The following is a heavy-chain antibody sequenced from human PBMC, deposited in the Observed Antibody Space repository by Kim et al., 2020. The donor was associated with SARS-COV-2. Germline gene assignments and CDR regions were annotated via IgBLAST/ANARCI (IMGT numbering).Heavy chain of an antibody. D-gene: IGHD3-3*01. V-gene: IGHV4-59*01. Sequence: TNYNPSLKGRVTISVDTSKNQFSLKLSSVTAADTAVYYCAREGSGYYIDYWGQGTLVTVSS. J-gene: IGHJ4*02. CDR2: T. CDR3: AREGSGYYIDY.